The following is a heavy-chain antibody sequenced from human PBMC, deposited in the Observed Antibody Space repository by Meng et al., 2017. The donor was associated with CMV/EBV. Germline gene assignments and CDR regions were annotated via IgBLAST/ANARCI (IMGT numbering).Heavy chain of an antibody. CDR1: GGSISSGDYY. CDR3: ARAVVVPAAIDY. J-gene: IGHJ4*02. Sequence: LRLSCTVSGGSISSGDYYWSWIRQPPGKGLEWIGYIYYSGSTYYNPSLKSRVTISVDTSKNQFSLKLSSVTAADTAVYYCARAVVVPAAIDYWGQGTLVTVSS. V-gene: IGHV4-30-4*08. CDR2: IYYSGST. D-gene: IGHD2-2*01.